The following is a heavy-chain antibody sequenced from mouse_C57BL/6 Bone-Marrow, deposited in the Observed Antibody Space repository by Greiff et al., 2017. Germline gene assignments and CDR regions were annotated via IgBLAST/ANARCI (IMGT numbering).Heavy chain of an antibody. CDR3: ARSGIYYCNYVPWFAY. Sequence: QVQLQQSGPELVKPGASVKISCKASGYAFSSSWMNWVKQRPGKGLEWIGRIYPGDGDTNYNGNFKGKATPTADKSSSTAYMQLSSLTSEDSAVYFCARSGIYYCNYVPWFAYWGQGTLVTVAA. CDR2: IYPGDGDT. J-gene: IGHJ3*01. V-gene: IGHV1-82*01. D-gene: IGHD2-1*01. CDR1: GYAFSSSW.